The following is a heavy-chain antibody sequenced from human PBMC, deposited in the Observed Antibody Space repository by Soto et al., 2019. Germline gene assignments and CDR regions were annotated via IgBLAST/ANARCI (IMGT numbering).Heavy chain of an antibody. D-gene: IGHD2-15*01. J-gene: IGHJ4*02. CDR1: GYTFTSYF. Sequence: ASVKVSCKASGYTFTSYFMHWVRQAPGQGLEWMGIINPSGGSTSYAQKFQGRVTMTRDTSTSTVYMELSSLRSEDTAVYYCARVYCSGGSCYAIDYWGQGTLVTVSS. CDR3: ARVYCSGGSCYAIDY. CDR2: INPSGGST. V-gene: IGHV1-46*03.